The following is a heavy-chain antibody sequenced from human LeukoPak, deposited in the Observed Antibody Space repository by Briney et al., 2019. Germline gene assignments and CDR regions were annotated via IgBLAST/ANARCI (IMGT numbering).Heavy chain of an antibody. CDR2: IYYSGST. V-gene: IGHV4-59*01. Sequence: ASETLSLTCTLSGGSISIYYWSWIRHPPGKGMEWIGYIYYSGSTNYNPSLKSRVTISVDTSKNQFSLKLSCVTAADTAVYYCARSVEGYCSGGSCYSYYYYMDVWGKGTTVTVSS. D-gene: IGHD2-15*01. CDR3: ARSVEGYCSGGSCYSYYYYMDV. J-gene: IGHJ6*03. CDR1: GGSISIYY.